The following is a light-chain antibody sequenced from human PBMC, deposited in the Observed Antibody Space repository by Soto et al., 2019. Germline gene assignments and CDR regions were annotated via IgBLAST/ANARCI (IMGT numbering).Light chain of an antibody. CDR2: KAS. Sequence: DIQMTQSPSSLRAWFGDIVTITCRASQTISSWLAWYQQKPGKAPKLLIYKASTLKSGVPSRFSGSGSGTEFTLTISSLQPDDFATYYCQHYNSYSEAFGQGTKVDIK. CDR1: QTISSW. J-gene: IGKJ1*01. V-gene: IGKV1-5*03. CDR3: QHYNSYSEA.